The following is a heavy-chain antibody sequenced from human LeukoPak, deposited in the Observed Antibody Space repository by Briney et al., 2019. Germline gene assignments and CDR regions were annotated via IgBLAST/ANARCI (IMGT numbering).Heavy chain of an antibody. Sequence: ASVKVSCKASGYTFTSYGISWVRQAPGQGLEWMGWISAYNGNTNYAQKLQGRVTMTTDTSTSTAYMELRSLRSDDTAVYYCARDLVGGYDILTGPIGGFDPWGQGTLVTVSS. CDR2: ISAYNGNT. CDR3: ARDLVGGYDILTGPIGGFDP. V-gene: IGHV1-18*04. CDR1: GYTFTSYG. J-gene: IGHJ5*02. D-gene: IGHD3-9*01.